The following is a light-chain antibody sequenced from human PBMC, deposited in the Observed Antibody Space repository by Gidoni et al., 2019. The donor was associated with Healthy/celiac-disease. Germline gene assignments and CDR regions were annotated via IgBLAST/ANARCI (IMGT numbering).Light chain of an antibody. CDR2: WAS. J-gene: IGKJ2*01. V-gene: IGKV4-1*01. CDR1: QRGLYSSNNKNY. CDR3: QQYYSNPRT. Sequence: DIVMTQSPYSLSVSLGERATINCKSSQRGLYSSNNKNYLAWYQQKPGQPPKLLIYWASTRESGVPDRFSGSGSGTDFTLTISSLQAEDVAVYYCQQYYSNPRTFGQGTKLEIK.